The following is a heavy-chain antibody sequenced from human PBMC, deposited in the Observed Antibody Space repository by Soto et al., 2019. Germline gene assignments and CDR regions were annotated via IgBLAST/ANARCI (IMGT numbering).Heavy chain of an antibody. V-gene: IGHV1-69*01. CDR3: ARTGYSYGSYYFDY. J-gene: IGHJ4*02. Sequence: QVQLVQSGAEVKKPGSSVKVSCKASGGTFSSYAISWVRQAPGQGLECMGGIIPIYGTANYAQKFQGRVTITAEESTSKDYMELSSLRSEDKALYYYARTGYSYGSYYFDYWGQGNLFTVSS. D-gene: IGHD5-18*01. CDR1: GGTFSSYA. CDR2: IIPIYGTA.